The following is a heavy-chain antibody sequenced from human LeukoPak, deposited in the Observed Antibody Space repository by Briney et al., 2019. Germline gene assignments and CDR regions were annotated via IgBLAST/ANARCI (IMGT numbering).Heavy chain of an antibody. CDR1: GFTFSGSA. V-gene: IGHV3-73*01. D-gene: IGHD2-2*01. J-gene: IGHJ4*02. CDR3: TRLCSSTSCPIEY. CDR2: IRSKANSYAT. Sequence: GGPLRLSCAASGFTFSGSAMHWVRQASGKGLEWVGRIRSKANSYATAYAASVKGRFTISRDDSKNTAYLQMNSLKTEDTAVYYCTRLCSSTSCPIEYWGQGTLVTVSS.